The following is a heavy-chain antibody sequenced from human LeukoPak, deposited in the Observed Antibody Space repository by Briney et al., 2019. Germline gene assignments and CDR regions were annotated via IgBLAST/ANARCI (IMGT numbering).Heavy chain of an antibody. D-gene: IGHD2-8*01. CDR2: ISGSGGST. V-gene: IGHV3-23*01. Sequence: TGGSLRLSCAASGFTFSSYAMSWVRQAPGKGLEWVSAISGSGGSTYYADSVRDRFSISRDDSKSTLYLQMSSLRVEDTAVYYCATGGRSGMAFDFWGQGTLVTVSS. J-gene: IGHJ4*02. CDR3: ATGGRSGMAFDF. CDR1: GFTFSSYA.